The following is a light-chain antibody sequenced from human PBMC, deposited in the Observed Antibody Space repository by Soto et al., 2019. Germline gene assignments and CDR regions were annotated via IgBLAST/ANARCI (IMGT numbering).Light chain of an antibody. CDR2: GNS. J-gene: IGLJ1*01. CDR1: SSNIGAGYD. V-gene: IGLV1-40*01. CDR3: QSYDSILSGLV. Sequence: QSVLTQPPSVSGAPGQRVTISCTGSSSNIGAGYDVHWYQQLPGTAPKLLIYGNSNRPSGVPDRFSGSKSGTSASLAITGLQAEDEADYYCQSYDSILSGLVFGTGTQLTVL.